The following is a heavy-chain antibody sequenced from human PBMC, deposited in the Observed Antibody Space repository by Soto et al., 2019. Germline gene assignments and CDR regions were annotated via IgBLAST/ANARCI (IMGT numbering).Heavy chain of an antibody. CDR3: AKLLIVATIYAEDY. D-gene: IGHD5-12*01. CDR1: GFTFSSYA. V-gene: IGHV3-23*01. CDR2: ISGSGGST. J-gene: IGHJ4*02. Sequence: GGSLRLSCAASGFTFSSYAMSWVRQAPGKGLEWVSAISGSGGSTYYADSVKGRFTISRDNSKNTLYLQMNSLRAEDTAVYYCAKLLIVATIYAEDYWGQGTLVTVSS.